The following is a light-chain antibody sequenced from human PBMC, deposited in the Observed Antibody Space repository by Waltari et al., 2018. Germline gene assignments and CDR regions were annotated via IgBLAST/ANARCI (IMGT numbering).Light chain of an antibody. CDR3: MQALHTPTT. V-gene: IGKV2-28*01. Sequence: DIVMTQSPPSLSVTPGEPASISCRSSQSLLRSTGYNFLDWYVQKPGQPPQLLISLGSDRASGVPDRFSGSGTGTDFTLKISRVEAEDVGIYYCMQALHTPTTFGPGTKVDIK. CDR2: LGS. CDR1: QSLLRSTGYNF. J-gene: IGKJ3*01.